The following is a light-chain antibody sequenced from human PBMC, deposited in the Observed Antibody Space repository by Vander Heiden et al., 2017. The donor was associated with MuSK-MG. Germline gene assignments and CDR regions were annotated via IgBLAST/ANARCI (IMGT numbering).Light chain of an antibody. V-gene: IGLV2-14*01. J-gene: IGLJ2*01. CDR2: DVS. CDR1: SRDVGGYNA. CDR3: SSYSSSSTLEV. Sequence: QSLLPPPASVSPPPRQSITISCTGTSRDVGGYNAVSWYQQHPGKAPKIMMYDVSNRPSGISNRFSGSKSGNAASLTISGLQAEDEADYYCSSYSSSSTLEVFGGGTTLTVL.